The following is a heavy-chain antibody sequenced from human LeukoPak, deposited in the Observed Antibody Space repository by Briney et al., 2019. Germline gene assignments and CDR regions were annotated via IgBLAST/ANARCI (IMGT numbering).Heavy chain of an antibody. J-gene: IGHJ4*02. CDR1: GFTFSSYW. D-gene: IGHD2-21*01. Sequence: GGSLRLSCAASGFTFSSYWMSWVRQAPGKGLEWVANIKQDGSEKYYVDSVKGRFTISRDNAKNSLYLQMNSLRAEDTAVYYCAGVPRGDSYEYYFDYWGQGTLVTVSS. CDR3: AGVPRGDSYEYYFDY. CDR2: IKQDGSEK. V-gene: IGHV3-7*01.